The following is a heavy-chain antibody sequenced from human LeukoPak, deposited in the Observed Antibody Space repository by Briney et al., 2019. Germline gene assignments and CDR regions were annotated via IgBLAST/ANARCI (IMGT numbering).Heavy chain of an antibody. CDR2: INHSGST. D-gene: IGHD3-22*01. CDR1: GGSFNDYY. CDR3: ARRNYYDSSGYRVGFDY. J-gene: IGHJ4*02. Sequence: SETLSLTCAVYGGSFNDYYWSWIRQPPGKGLEWIGEINHSGSTNYNPSLKSRVTISVDTSKNQFSLKLSSVTAADTAVYYCARRNYYDSSGYRVGFDYWGQGTLVTVSS. V-gene: IGHV4-34*01.